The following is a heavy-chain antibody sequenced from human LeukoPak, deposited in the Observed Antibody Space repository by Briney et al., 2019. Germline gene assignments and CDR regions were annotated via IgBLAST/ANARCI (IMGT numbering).Heavy chain of an antibody. D-gene: IGHD3-22*01. V-gene: IGHV4-4*07. CDR2: IYTTGNT. Sequence: SETLSLTCTVSGGSISSYYWSWIRQPAGKGLEWIGRIYTTGNTNYNPSLKSRVTMSIDTSKKQFSLKLSSVTAADTAVYYCARGKYYYDSNSSYRYFDPWGQGTLVTVSP. CDR3: ARGKYYYDSNSSYRYFDP. J-gene: IGHJ5*02. CDR1: GGSISSYY.